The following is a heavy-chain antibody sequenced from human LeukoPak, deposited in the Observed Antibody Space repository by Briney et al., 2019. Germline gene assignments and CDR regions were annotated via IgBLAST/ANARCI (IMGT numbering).Heavy chain of an antibody. D-gene: IGHD4-23*01. V-gene: IGHV1-69*13. Sequence: ASVKVSCKASGGTFSSYAISWVRQAPGQGLEWMGGIIPIFGTANYAQKFQGRVTITADESTSTAYMELSSLRSEDTAVYYCARMEMRRGNSPGNRFDYWGQGTLVTVS. CDR2: IIPIFGTA. J-gene: IGHJ4*02. CDR1: GGTFSSYA. CDR3: ARMEMRRGNSPGNRFDY.